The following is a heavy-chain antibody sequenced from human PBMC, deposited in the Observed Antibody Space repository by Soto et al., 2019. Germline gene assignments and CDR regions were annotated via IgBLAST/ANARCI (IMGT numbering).Heavy chain of an antibody. J-gene: IGHJ4*02. Sequence: QVQVVESGGGVVQPGRSLRLSCAVPGVTVSDYPLHWVRQAPGKGLEWVAVMFRDENNKRYADSVKGRFTISRDNSKNTLYLQMDSLRPDDTAVYYCAKATANWGQGTLVTVSS. CDR1: GVTVSDYP. CDR2: MFRDENNK. CDR3: AKATAN. V-gene: IGHV3-30-3*01.